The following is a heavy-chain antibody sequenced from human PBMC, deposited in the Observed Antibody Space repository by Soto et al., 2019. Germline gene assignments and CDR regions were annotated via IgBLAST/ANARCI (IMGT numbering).Heavy chain of an antibody. CDR1: GGSISSYY. CDR2: IYYSGST. CDR3: ARGADYVWGIPPESI. Sequence: PSETLSLTCTVSGGSISSYYWSWIRQPPGKGLEWIGYIYYSGSTNYNPSLKSRVTISVDTSKNQFSLKLSSVTAADTAVYYCARGADYVWGIPPESIWGQGTLVTVSS. J-gene: IGHJ4*02. D-gene: IGHD3-16*01. V-gene: IGHV4-59*01.